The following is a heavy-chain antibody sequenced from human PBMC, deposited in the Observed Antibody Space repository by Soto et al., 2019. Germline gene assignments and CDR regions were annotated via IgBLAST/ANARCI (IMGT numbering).Heavy chain of an antibody. CDR2: IYHSGST. D-gene: IGHD1-1*01. Sequence: GGGCRIMKRQPPGKGLEWIGYIYHSGSTYYNPSLKSRVTISVDRSKNLFSLRLSSVTAADTAGFYCARVRYTWKEKMRGCDPWGQGTRVTV. V-gene: IGHV4-30-2*01. CDR3: ARVRYTWKEKMRGCDP. CDR1: GGGC. J-gene: IGHJ5*02.